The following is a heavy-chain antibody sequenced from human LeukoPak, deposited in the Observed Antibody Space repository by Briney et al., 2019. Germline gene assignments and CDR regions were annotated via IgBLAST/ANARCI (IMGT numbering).Heavy chain of an antibody. V-gene: IGHV1-18*01. J-gene: IGHJ5*02. CDR1: GYTFTSYG. CDR3: AREGGDIVVVPAADNWFDP. Sequence: ASVKVSCKASGYTFTSYGISWVRQAPGQGLEWMGWISAYNGNTNYAQKLQGRVTMTTVTSTSTAYMELRSLRSDDTAVYYCAREGGDIVVVPAADNWFDPWGQGTLVTVSS. CDR2: ISAYNGNT. D-gene: IGHD2-2*01.